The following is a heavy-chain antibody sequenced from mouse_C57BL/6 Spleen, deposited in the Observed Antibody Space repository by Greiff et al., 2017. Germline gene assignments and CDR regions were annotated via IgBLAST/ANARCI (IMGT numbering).Heavy chain of an antibody. J-gene: IGHJ2*01. D-gene: IGHD1-1*01. CDR1: GYTFTSYD. Sequence: VQLQQSGPELVKPGASVKLSCKASGYTFTSYDINWVKQRPGQGLEWIGLIYPRDGSTKYNEKFKGQATLTVDTSSSTAYMELPSLTSEDSAVYCCARGTTVVAGDFDYWGQGTTLTVSS. CDR2: IYPRDGST. CDR3: ARGTTVVAGDFDY. V-gene: IGHV1-85*01.